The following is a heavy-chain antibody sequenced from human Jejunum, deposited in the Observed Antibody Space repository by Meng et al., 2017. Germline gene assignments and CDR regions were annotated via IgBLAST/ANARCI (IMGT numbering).Heavy chain of an antibody. CDR2: ITAGNGNT. Sequence: QVQLVQAGAEVKKPGASLMVSCRASGFSFISYAIYWVRQAPGQSLEWMGWITAGNGNTKYSQKFQGRVTITRDTSASTAYMELSSLRFEDTAVYYCARDMPYSSGSFDFWGQGTLVTVSS. V-gene: IGHV1-3*01. J-gene: IGHJ4*02. D-gene: IGHD3-10*01. CDR1: GFSFISYA. CDR3: ARDMPYSSGSFDF.